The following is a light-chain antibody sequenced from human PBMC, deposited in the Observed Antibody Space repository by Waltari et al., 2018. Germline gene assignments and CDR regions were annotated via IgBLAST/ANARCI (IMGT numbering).Light chain of an antibody. V-gene: IGKV1-39*01. CDR1: QNIRTH. CDR3: QQSFSSPWT. CDR2: AAS. J-gene: IGKJ1*01. Sequence: DIQMTQSPSSLSASVGDTVTVTCRASQNIRTHLNWYQQKPATAPKLLIYAASTLRRGVPSRFSGSGSGTDFTLTVTNLQPDDFAIYFCQQSFSSPWTFGQGTRV.